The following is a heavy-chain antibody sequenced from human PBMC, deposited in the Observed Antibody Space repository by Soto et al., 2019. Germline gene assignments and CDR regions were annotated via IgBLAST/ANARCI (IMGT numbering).Heavy chain of an antibody. CDR2: ISSSSSTI. CDR1: GFTFSSYS. CDR3: ARDSTPLMITFGGVIVPPVDV. J-gene: IGHJ6*04. D-gene: IGHD3-16*02. Sequence: GGSLRLSCAASGFTFSSYSMNWVRQAPGKGLEWVPYISSSSSTIYYADSVKGRFTISRDNAKNSLYLQMNSLRAEDTAVYYCARDSTPLMITFGGVIVPPVDVWGKGTTVTVSS. V-gene: IGHV3-48*01.